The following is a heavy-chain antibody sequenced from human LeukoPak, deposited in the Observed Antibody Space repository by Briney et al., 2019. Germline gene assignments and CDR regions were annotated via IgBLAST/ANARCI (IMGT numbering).Heavy chain of an antibody. CDR2: IYYSGST. J-gene: IGHJ4*02. CDR3: ARRFAPYSSGWYGGCFDY. V-gene: IGHV4-39*01. D-gene: IGHD6-19*01. CDR1: GGSISSSSYY. Sequence: SETLSLTCTVSGGSISSSSYYWGWIRQPPGKGLEWIGSIYYSGSTYYNPSLKSRVTISVDTSKNQFSLKLSSVTAADTAVYYCARRFAPYSSGWYGGCFDYWGQGTLVTVSS.